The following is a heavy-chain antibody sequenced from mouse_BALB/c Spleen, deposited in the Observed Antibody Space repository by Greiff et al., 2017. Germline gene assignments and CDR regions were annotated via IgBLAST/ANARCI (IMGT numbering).Heavy chain of an antibody. D-gene: IGHD2-14*01. CDR3: ARSDRYASY. CDR1: GYTFSSYW. Sequence: QVQLKQSGAELMKPGASVKISCKATGYTFSSYWIEWVKQRPGHGLEWIGEILPGSGSTNYNEKFKGKATFTADTSSNTAYMQLSSLTSEDSAVYYCARSDRYASYWGQGTLVTVSA. V-gene: IGHV1-9*01. CDR2: ILPGSGST. J-gene: IGHJ3*01.